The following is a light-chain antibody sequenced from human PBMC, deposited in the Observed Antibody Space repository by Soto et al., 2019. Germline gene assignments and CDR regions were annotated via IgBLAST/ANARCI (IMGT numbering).Light chain of an antibody. J-gene: IGKJ2*01. V-gene: IGKV1-39*01. Sequence: IQMTQSPSSLSASVGDRVTITCRASQRIITYLNWYQQKPGKAPKLLISPISTLQRGVSSRFSGSGSGTDFTLTITGHKPEDFASYHCQLSYRTPYTLGQGNKLQVK. CDR1: QRIITY. CDR3: QLSYRTPYT. CDR2: PIS.